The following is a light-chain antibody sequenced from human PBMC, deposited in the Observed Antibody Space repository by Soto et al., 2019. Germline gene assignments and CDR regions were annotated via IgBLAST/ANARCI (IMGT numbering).Light chain of an antibody. Sequence: QMTQSPSSLFASVGDRVTITCRASQSISSHLNWYQQKVGQTPRLLIYAASTLQSEVPPRFSGSGSGTEFTLTIIGLQREDVATYYCQQSHSAPLTFGGGTKIQI. CDR3: QQSHSAPLT. J-gene: IGKJ4*01. CDR1: QSISSH. CDR2: AAS. V-gene: IGKV1-39*01.